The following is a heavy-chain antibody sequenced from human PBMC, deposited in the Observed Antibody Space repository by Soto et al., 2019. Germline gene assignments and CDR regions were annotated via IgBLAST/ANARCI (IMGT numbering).Heavy chain of an antibody. CDR2: VNPSGGHT. D-gene: IGHD2-21*02. CDR1: GDTFTDYY. J-gene: IGHJ4*02. CDR3: ARGGYVVVVTAALDY. V-gene: IGHV1-46*01. Sequence: QVQLVQSGAEVKKPGASVKVSCKASGDTFTDYYIHWVRQAPGQGLEWMGTVNPSGGHTTYAQHFLGRMTMTRDTSTSSLYMELPSLTSADTAVYYCARGGYVVVVTAALDYWGQGTLVTVSS.